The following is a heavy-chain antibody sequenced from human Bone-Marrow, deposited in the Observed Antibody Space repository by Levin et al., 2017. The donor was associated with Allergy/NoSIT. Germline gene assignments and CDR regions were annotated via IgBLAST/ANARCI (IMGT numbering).Heavy chain of an antibody. CDR2: IWYDGSNK. CDR1: GFTFSSYG. Sequence: GGSLRLSCAASGFTFSSYGMHWVRQAPGKGLEWVAVIWYDGSNKYYADSVKGRFTISRDNSKNTLYLQMNSLRAEDTAVYYCARVGIAVAGTGPFDYWGQGTLVTVSS. D-gene: IGHD6-19*01. V-gene: IGHV3-33*01. CDR3: ARVGIAVAGTGPFDY. J-gene: IGHJ4*02.